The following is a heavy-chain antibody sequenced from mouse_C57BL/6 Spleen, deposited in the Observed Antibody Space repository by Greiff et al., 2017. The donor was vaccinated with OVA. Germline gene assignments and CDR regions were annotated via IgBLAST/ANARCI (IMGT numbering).Heavy chain of an antibody. D-gene: IGHD3-2*02. J-gene: IGHJ4*01. V-gene: IGHV1-55*01. Sequence: VQLQQSGAELVKPGASVKMSCKASGYTFTSYWITWVKQRPGQGLEWIGDIYPGSGSTNYNEKFKSKATLTVDTSSSTAYMQLSSLTSEDSAVYYCARSSGPLYAMDYWGQGTSVTVSS. CDR1: GYTFTSYW. CDR2: IYPGSGST. CDR3: ARSSGPLYAMDY.